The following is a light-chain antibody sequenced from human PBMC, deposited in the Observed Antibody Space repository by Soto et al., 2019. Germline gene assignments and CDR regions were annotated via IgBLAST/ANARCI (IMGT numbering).Light chain of an antibody. CDR1: SSDVGGYNY. J-gene: IGLJ1*01. CDR3: SLYTSENTYV. CDR2: DVS. Sequence: QSALTQPASVSGSPGQSITISCTGTSSDVGGYNYVSWYQQHPAKAPKLMIYDVSKRPSGVSNRFSGSKSGNTASLTISGLQAADEADYYCSLYTSENTYVFGTGTKLTVL. V-gene: IGLV2-14*03.